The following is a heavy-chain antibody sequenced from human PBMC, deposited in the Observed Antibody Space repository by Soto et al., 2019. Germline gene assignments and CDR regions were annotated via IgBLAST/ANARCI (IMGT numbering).Heavy chain of an antibody. CDR1: GYTFSSYY. J-gene: IGHJ3*02. D-gene: IGHD6-25*01. V-gene: IGHV1-46*01. CDR2: INPGTGAT. Sequence: ASVKVSCKASGYTFSSYYMHWVRQAPGQGLEWVGLINPGTGATTYAQKFQGRATMTSDTSTSTVYMELRSLTSEDTAVYYCARDHIAAADTYALDIWGQGTMVTVSS. CDR3: ARDHIAAADTYALDI.